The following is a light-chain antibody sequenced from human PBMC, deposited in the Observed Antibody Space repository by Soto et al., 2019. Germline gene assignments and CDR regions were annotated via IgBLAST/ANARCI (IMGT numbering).Light chain of an antibody. CDR3: QVWDRSTDHVV. V-gene: IGLV3-21*02. CDR2: DDS. Sequence: SYELTQPPSVSVAPGQTARFTCGGNNIGGKSVHWYQQMPGQAPVLVVYDDSDRPSGIPDRFSGSNSGNTAALTISRVEAGDEADYYCQVWDRSTDHVVFGGGTKVTVL. J-gene: IGLJ2*01. CDR1: NIGGKS.